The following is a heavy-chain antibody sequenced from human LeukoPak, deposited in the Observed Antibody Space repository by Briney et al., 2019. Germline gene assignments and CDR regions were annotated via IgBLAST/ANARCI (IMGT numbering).Heavy chain of an antibody. D-gene: IGHD6-19*01. CDR1: GFTFSGHG. CDR3: AREDSSGWFSAY. V-gene: IGHV3-33*01. J-gene: IGHJ4*02. Sequence: GRSLRLSCAASGFTFSGHGMHWIRQAPGKGLDWVAVIWHDGSKQLYADSVKGRFSISRDDSTSTLYLQMNSLRAEDTAVYYCAREDSSGWFSAYWGQGTLVTVSS. CDR2: IWHDGSKQ.